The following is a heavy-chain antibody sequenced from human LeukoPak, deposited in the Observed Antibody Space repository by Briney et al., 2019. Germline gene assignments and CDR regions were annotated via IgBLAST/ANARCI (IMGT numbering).Heavy chain of an antibody. V-gene: IGHV4-30-2*01. J-gene: IGHJ4*02. Sequence: PSGTLSLTCTGSGGSISSGGYYWGWIRQPPGKGLEGVGYIYHSGSTYYNPSLKSRVTISVDRSKNQFSLKLSSVTAADTAVYYCARVLIFGVVPYTVDYWGQGTLVTVSS. CDR3: ARVLIFGVVPYTVDY. D-gene: IGHD3-3*01. CDR1: GGSISSGGYY. CDR2: IYHSGST.